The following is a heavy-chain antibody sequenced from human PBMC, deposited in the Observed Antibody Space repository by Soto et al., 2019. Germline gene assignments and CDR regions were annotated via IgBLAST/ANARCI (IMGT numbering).Heavy chain of an antibody. Sequence: GASVKVSCKASGGTFSSYTISWVRQAPGQGLEWMGRIIPILGIANYAQKFQGRVTITADKSTSTAYMELSSLRSEDTAVYYCARDARDRDSGYDGFDYWGQGTLVTVSS. CDR1: GGTFSSYT. V-gene: IGHV1-69*04. CDR3: ARDARDRDSGYDGFDY. D-gene: IGHD5-12*01. J-gene: IGHJ4*02. CDR2: IIPILGIA.